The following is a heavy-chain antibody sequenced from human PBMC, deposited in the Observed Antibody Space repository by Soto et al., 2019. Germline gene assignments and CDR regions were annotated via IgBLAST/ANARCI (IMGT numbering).Heavy chain of an antibody. CDR3: AIPLAYFGGDCYSEAFDI. CDR1: GGTFSSYA. J-gene: IGHJ3*02. V-gene: IGHV1-69*06. CDR2: IIPIFGTA. D-gene: IGHD2-21*02. Sequence: QVQLVQSGAEVKKPGSSVKVSCKASGGTFSSYAISWVRQAPGQGLEWMGGIIPIFGTANYAQKFQGRVTITADKATSTAYMELSSLRSEDTAVYFCAIPLAYFGGDCYSEAFDIWGQGTMVTVSS.